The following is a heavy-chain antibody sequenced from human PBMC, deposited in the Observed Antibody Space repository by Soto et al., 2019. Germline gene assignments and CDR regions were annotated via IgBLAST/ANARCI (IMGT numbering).Heavy chain of an antibody. D-gene: IGHD3-22*01. J-gene: IGHJ6*02. CDR1: GFTFSSYW. V-gene: IGHV3-74*01. CDR3: ATEAYYYDTSSALDV. CDR2: INSDGSST. Sequence: GSLRLSCAASGFTFSSYWMHWVRQAPGKGLVWVSRINSDGSSTSYADSVKGRFTISRDNAKNTLHLQMDSLRAEDTAVYYCATEAYYYDTSSALDVWGQGTTVTVSS.